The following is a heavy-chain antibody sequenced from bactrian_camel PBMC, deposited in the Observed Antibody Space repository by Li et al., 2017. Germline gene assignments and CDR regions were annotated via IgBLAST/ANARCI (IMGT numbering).Heavy chain of an antibody. V-gene: IGHV3S57*01. CDR3: AAHRRDGYCYARPNEYNY. J-gene: IGHJ4*01. Sequence: ESGGGSVQAGGSLRLSCAASGHTASAYYMGWFRRLPGQEREGVAVISGDGRTNYADSVKGRFTVSRVGAQNIIALQMDSLKPEDTAMYYCAAHRRDGYCYARPNEYNYWGQGTQVTVS. CDR2: ISGDGRT. CDR1: GHTASAYY. D-gene: IGHD2*01.